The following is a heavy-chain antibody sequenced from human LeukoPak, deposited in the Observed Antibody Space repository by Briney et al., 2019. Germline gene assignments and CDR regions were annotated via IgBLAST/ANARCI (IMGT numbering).Heavy chain of an antibody. V-gene: IGHV5-51*01. CDR1: RYSFTSYW. J-gene: IGHJ3*02. CDR2: IYPGDSDT. Sequence: GESLKISCKGSRYSFTSYWIGWVRQMPGKGLEWMGIIYPGDSDTRYSPSFQGQVTISADKSISTAYLQWSSLKASDTAMYYCARRYYYGSGSSRAFDIWGQGTMVTVSS. CDR3: ARRYYYGSGSSRAFDI. D-gene: IGHD3-10*01.